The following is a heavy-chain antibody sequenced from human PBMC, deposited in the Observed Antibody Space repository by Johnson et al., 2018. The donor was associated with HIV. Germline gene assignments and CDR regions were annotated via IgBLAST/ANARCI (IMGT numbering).Heavy chain of an antibody. D-gene: IGHD6-19*01. V-gene: IGHV3-7*01. J-gene: IGHJ3*02. CDR1: GFTFSRYW. Sequence: VQLVESGGGLVQPGGSLRLSCAASGFTFSRYWMSWVRQAPGKGLEWVANIKQDGSEKYYVDSVKGRFTITRDNAKNSLYLQMNILRAEDTAVYYCTGGWYNLSAFDIWGQGTMVTVSS. CDR2: IKQDGSEK. CDR3: TGGWYNLSAFDI.